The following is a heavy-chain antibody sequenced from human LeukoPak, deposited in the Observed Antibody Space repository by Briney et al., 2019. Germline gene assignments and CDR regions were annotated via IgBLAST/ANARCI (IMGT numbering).Heavy chain of an antibody. J-gene: IGHJ4*02. V-gene: IGHV4-34*01. CDR1: GGSFSGYY. CDR2: INHSGST. Sequence: PSETLSLTCAVCGGSFSGYYWSWIRQPPGKGLEWMGEINHSGSTNYSPSLKSRVTISVDTSKNQFSLKLSSVTAADTAVYYCARGTPMVRGKYYFDYWGQGTLVTVSS. D-gene: IGHD3-10*01. CDR3: ARGTPMVRGKYYFDY.